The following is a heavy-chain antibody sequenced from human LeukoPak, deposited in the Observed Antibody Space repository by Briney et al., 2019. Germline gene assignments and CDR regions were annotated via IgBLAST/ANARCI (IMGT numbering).Heavy chain of an antibody. CDR3: ARSAYNYGYVYFDH. Sequence: ASVKVSCKASGYTFTGCFIHYVRQAPGQGLEWMGWIDPNSDNIRYSETFKDRVTMTRDTSTNTAYMEPSWLRSDDTAVYYCARSAYNYGYVYFDHWGQGTLVIVSS. CDR2: IDPNSDNI. J-gene: IGHJ4*02. D-gene: IGHD5-18*01. V-gene: IGHV1-2*02. CDR1: GYTFTGCF.